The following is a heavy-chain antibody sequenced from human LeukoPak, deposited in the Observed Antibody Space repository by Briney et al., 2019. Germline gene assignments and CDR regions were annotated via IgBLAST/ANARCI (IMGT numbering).Heavy chain of an antibody. CDR3: AREGGRDGYNYMDV. J-gene: IGHJ6*03. CDR2: IYHSGST. D-gene: IGHD5-24*01. V-gene: IGHV4-38-2*02. Sequence: SETLSLTCTVSGYSISSGYYWGWIRQPPGKGLERIGSIYHSGSTYYNPSLKSRVTISVDTSKNQFSLKLSSVTAADTAVYYCAREGGRDGYNYMDVWGKGTTVTVSS. CDR1: GYSISSGYY.